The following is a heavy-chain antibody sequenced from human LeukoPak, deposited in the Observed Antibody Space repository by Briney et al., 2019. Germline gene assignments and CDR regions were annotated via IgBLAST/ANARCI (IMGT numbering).Heavy chain of an antibody. CDR3: AEVRGYYQTWEGYYFDY. Sequence: GGSLRLSCAASGFTFDDYAMHWVRPAPGKGLEWVSGISWNSGSIGYADSVKGRFTISRDNAKKSLYLQMKSLRAEDMALYYWAEVRGYYQTWEGYYFDYWGQGTLVTVSS. V-gene: IGHV3-9*03. J-gene: IGHJ4*02. D-gene: IGHD3-22*01. CDR2: ISWNSGSI. CDR1: GFTFDDYA.